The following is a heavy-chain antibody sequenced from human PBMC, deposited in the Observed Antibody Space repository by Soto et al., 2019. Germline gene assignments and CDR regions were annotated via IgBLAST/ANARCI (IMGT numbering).Heavy chain of an antibody. V-gene: IGHV3-21*01. CDR3: ARGLGELLYDSSGYYIY. Sequence: VGSLRLSCAASGFTFSSDSMNWVRQARGKGLEWVSSISSSRSYIYYADSVKGRFTISRDNAKNSLYLQMNSLRAEETAVYYCARGLGELLYDSSGYYIYWGQGTLVTVSS. J-gene: IGHJ4*02. D-gene: IGHD3-22*01. CDR1: GFTFSSDS. CDR2: ISSSRSYI.